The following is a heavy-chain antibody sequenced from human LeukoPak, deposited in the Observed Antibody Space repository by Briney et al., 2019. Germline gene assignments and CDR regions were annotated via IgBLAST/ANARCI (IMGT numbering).Heavy chain of an antibody. D-gene: IGHD1-26*01. Sequence: SETLSLTCTVSGGSISSYYWSWIRQPPGKGLEWIGYIYYSGSTNYNPSLKSRVTISVDTSKNQFSLKLSSVTAADTAVYYCARQRIAGATGNAFDIWGQGTMVTVSS. J-gene: IGHJ3*02. V-gene: IGHV4-59*08. CDR3: ARQRIAGATGNAFDI. CDR2: IYYSGST. CDR1: GGSISSYY.